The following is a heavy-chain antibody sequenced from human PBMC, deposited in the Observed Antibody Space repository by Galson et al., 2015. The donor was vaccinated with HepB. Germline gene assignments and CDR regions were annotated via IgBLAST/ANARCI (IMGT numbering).Heavy chain of an antibody. CDR3: AREPLYDFWSGSINWFDP. J-gene: IGHJ5*02. Sequence: SLRLSCAASGFTFSSYWMSWVRQAPGKGLEWVANIKQDGSEKYYVDSVKGRFTISRDNAKNSLYLQMNSLRAEDTAVYYCAREPLYDFWSGSINWFDPWGQGTLVTVSS. V-gene: IGHV3-7*01. CDR1: GFTFSSYW. CDR2: IKQDGSEK. D-gene: IGHD3-3*01.